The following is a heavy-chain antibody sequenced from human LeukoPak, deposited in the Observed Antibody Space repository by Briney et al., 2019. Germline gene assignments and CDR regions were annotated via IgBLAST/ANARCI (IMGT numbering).Heavy chain of an antibody. Sequence: GSLRLSCAASGFTFSTYWMHWVRQAPGKGLVWLSRISSDGSSTNYADSVKGRFTIPRDNSKNTLFLQMNSLRAEDTAVYYCAKGRGTTVTSAANYWGQGTLVTVSS. CDR3: AKGRGTTVTSAANY. CDR1: GFTFSTYW. V-gene: IGHV3-74*01. J-gene: IGHJ4*02. D-gene: IGHD4-17*01. CDR2: ISSDGSST.